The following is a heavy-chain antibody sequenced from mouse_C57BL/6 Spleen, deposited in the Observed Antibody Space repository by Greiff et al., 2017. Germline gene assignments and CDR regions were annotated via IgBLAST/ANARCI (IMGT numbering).Heavy chain of an antibody. CDR3: ARLGIPYFDY. CDR2: IYPSDSET. V-gene: IGHV1-61*01. J-gene: IGHJ2*01. CDR1: GYTFTSYW. Sequence: QVQLQQPGAELVRPGSSVKLSCKASGYTFTSYWMDWVKQRPGQGLEWIGNIYPSDSETHYNQKFKDKATLTVDKSSSTAYMQLSSLTSEDSAVYYCARLGIPYFDYWGQGTTLPVSS.